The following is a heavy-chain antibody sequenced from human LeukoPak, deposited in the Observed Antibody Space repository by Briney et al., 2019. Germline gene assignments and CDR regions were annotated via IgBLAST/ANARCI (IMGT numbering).Heavy chain of an antibody. CDR1: GFTFNSYS. CDR2: ISDSSSYK. J-gene: IGHJ4*02. V-gene: IGHV3-21*01. CDR3: ARSGDGTTGGVDY. Sequence: GGSLRLSCAASGFTFNSYSMNWVRQAPGKGLEWVSSISDSSSYKYYADSVKGRFTISRDNGKNSLYLQMNSPRAEDTAVYYCARSGDGTTGGVDYWGQGTLVTVSS. D-gene: IGHD1-1*01.